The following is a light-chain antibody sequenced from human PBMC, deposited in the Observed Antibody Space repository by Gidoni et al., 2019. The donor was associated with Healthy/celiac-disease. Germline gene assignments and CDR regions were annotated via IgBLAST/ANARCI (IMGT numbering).Light chain of an antibody. CDR1: QSSSSY. CDR3: QQSYSTLT. CDR2: AAS. V-gene: IGKV1-39*01. J-gene: IGKJ4*01. Sequence: DIQMTQSPSSLSASVGDRVTITCRAIQSSSSYLNWYQQKPGKAPKLLIYAASSLQSGVPSRFSGSGSGTDFTLTISSLQPEDFATYYCQQSYSTLTFGGGTKVEIK.